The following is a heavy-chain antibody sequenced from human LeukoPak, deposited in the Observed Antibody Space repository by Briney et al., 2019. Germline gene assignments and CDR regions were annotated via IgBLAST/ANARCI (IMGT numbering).Heavy chain of an antibody. CDR1: GFTFNNYA. CDR2: IGDYGGHI. V-gene: IGHV3-23*01. D-gene: IGHD1-20*01. Sequence: GGSLRLSCAASGFTFNNYAMSWVRQVPGKGLEWVSAIGDYGGHIYYADSVKGRFTISRDNSKNTVHLQMNRLRADDTAIYYCVKEPAITRIADSWGLGTLVTVSS. CDR3: VKEPAITRIADS. J-gene: IGHJ4*02.